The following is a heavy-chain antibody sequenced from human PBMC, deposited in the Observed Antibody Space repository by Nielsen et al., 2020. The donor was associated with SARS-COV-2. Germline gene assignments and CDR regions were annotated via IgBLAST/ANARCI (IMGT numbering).Heavy chain of an antibody. CDR2: ISGSGGST. V-gene: IGHV3-23*01. J-gene: IGHJ4*02. Sequence: GESLKISCAASGFTFSSYAMSWVRQAPGKGLEWVSAISGSGGSTYYPGSVKGRFTISRENAKNSLYLQMNSLRAGDTAVYYCARAVDGFDYWGQGTLVTVSS. CDR3: ARAVDGFDY. D-gene: IGHD4-23*01. CDR1: GFTFSSYA.